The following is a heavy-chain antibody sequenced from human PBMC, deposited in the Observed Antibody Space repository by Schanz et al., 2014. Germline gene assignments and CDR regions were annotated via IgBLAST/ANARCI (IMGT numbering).Heavy chain of an antibody. J-gene: IGHJ4*02. Sequence: EVHLLESGGGLVQPGGSLRLSCAASGFTVSSNYMSWVRQAPGKGLEWVSGIGGSGDSTHYADSVKGRFIISRDNSKNTLYLQVNSLRAEDTAVYYCAKHVRSLTGNDYWGQGTLVTVSS. CDR2: IGGSGDST. CDR1: GFTVSSNY. V-gene: IGHV3-23*01. D-gene: IGHD3-9*01. CDR3: AKHVRSLTGNDY.